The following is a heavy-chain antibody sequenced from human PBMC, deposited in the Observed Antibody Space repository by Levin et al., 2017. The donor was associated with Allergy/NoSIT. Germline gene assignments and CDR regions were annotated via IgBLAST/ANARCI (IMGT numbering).Heavy chain of an antibody. CDR1: GGSFSGYY. CDR3: ARDSPTSTNGVCPIFDY. Sequence: PGGSLRLSCAVYGGSFSGYYWSWIRQPPGKGLEWIGEINHSGSTNYNPSLKSRVTISVDTSKNQFSLKLSSVTAADTAVYYCARDSPTSTNGVCPIFDYWGQGTLVTVSS. D-gene: IGHD2-8*01. J-gene: IGHJ4*02. V-gene: IGHV4-34*01. CDR2: INHSGST.